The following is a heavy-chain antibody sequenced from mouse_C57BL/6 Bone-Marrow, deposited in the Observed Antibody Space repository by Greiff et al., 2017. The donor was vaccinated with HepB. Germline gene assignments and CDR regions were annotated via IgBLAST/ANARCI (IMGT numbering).Heavy chain of an antibody. J-gene: IGHJ1*03. Sequence: EVQLQQSGPELVKPGASVKISCKASGYTFTDYYMNWVKQSHGKSLEWIGDINPNNGGTSYNQKFKGKATLTVDKSSSTAYMELRSLTSEDSAVYDCARSFFDVWGTGTTVTVSS. CDR3: ARSFFDV. CDR2: INPNNGGT. CDR1: GYTFTDYY. V-gene: IGHV1-26*01.